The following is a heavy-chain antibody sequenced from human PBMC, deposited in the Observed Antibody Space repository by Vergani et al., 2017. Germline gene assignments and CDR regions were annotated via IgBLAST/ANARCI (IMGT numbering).Heavy chain of an antibody. CDR3: ARGGSMVRGVMNWFDP. Sequence: EVQLVESGGGLVKPGGSLRLSCAASGFTFSSYSMNWVRQAPGKGLEWVSSISSSSSYIYYADSVKGRFTISRDNAKNSLYLQMNSLRAEDTAVYCCARGGSMVRGVMNWFDPWGQGTLVTVSS. D-gene: IGHD3-10*01. V-gene: IGHV3-21*01. CDR2: ISSSSSYI. J-gene: IGHJ5*02. CDR1: GFTFSSYS.